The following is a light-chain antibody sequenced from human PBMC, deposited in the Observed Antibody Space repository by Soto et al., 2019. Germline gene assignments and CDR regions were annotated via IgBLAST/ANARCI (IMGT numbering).Light chain of an antibody. CDR1: QSISSW. J-gene: IGKJ1*01. V-gene: IGKV1-5*01. Sequence: EIQRTQYPSTLSACVGDRVTITCRASQSISSWLAWYQQKPGKAPKLLIYDASSLESGVPSRFSGSGSGTEFTLTISSLQPDDIATYNCQQYYSYRTFGQGTKVDIK. CDR3: QQYYSYRT. CDR2: DAS.